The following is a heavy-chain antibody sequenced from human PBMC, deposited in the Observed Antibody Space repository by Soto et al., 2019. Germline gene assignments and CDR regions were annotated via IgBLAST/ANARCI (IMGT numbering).Heavy chain of an antibody. Sequence: ASVKVSCKASGYTFTSYDINWLRQATGQGLEWMGWMNPNSGNTGYAQKFQGRVTMTRNPSMSTAYMELSSLRSEDTAVYYCTRGSNVAAVIDYWGQGTLVTVSS. CDR3: TRGSNVAAVIDY. J-gene: IGHJ4*02. CDR2: MNPNSGNT. D-gene: IGHD6-13*01. CDR1: GYTFTSYD. V-gene: IGHV1-8*01.